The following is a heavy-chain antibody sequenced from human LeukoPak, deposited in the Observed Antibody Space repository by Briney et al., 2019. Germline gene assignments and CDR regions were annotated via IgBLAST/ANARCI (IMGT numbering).Heavy chain of an antibody. J-gene: IGHJ6*04. CDR3: ARIVPICSSTSCYDV. V-gene: IGHV4-59*01. CDR2: IYYSGST. CDR1: GGSISGYY. Sequence: SETLSLTCTVSGGSISGYYWSWIRQPPGKGLEWIAYIYYSGSTNYNPSLKSRVTISVDTSKKQFSLKLSSVTAADTAVYYCARIVPICSSTSCYDVWGKGTTVTVSS. D-gene: IGHD2-2*01.